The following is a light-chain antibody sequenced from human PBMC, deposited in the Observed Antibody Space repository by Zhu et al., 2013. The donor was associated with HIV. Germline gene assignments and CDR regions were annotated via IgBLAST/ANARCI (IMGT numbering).Light chain of an antibody. CDR3: QQRSNWPRLT. Sequence: EIVLTQSPATLSLSPGDRATLSCRASQSVSSYLAWYQQKPGQAPRLLIYDASNRATGIPARFSGSGSGTDFTLTISSLEPEDFAIYYCQQRSNWPRLTFGGGTKVEIK. V-gene: IGKV3-11*01. J-gene: IGKJ4*01. CDR1: QSVSSY. CDR2: DAS.